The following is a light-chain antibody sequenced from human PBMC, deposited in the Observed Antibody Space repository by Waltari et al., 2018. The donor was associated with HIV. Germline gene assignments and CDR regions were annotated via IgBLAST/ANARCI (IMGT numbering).Light chain of an antibody. J-gene: IGKJ1*01. CDR2: MGS. CDR3: MQPLQTPRT. CDR1: QSLLHRNGYKY. V-gene: IGKV2-28*01. Sequence: DIVMTQSPLSLPVTPGETASIYCRSSQSLLHRNGYKYWDWYLQKPGQSPQLLIYMGSNRAPGVPDRFSGSGSGTDFTLTISRVEAEDVGVYYCMQPLQTPRTFGQGTKVEIK.